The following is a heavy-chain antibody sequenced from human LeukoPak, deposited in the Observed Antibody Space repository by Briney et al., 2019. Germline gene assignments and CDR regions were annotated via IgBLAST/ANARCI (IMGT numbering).Heavy chain of an antibody. J-gene: IGHJ4*02. CDR3: ARVIWYSSSWYGGY. Sequence: EASVKVSCKASGYTFTSYGISWVRQAPGQGLEWMGWISAYNGNTNYAQKLQGRVTMTTDTSTSTAYMELRSLRSDDTAVYYCARVIWYSSSWYGGYWGREPWSPSPQ. CDR1: GYTFTSYG. CDR2: ISAYNGNT. D-gene: IGHD6-13*01. V-gene: IGHV1-18*04.